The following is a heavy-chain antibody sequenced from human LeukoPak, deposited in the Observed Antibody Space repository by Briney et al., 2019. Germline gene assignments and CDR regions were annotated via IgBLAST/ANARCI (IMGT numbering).Heavy chain of an antibody. V-gene: IGHV3-15*07. CDR3: TTSRPDYYYYYGMDV. Sequence: GGSLRLSCAASGFTFSNAWMNWVRQAPGKGLEWVGRIKSKTDGGTTDYAAPVKGRFTISRDDSKNTLYLQMNSLKIEDTAVYYCTTSRPDYYYYYGMDVWGQGTTVTVSS. CDR2: IKSKTDGGTT. J-gene: IGHJ6*02. CDR1: GFTFSNAW.